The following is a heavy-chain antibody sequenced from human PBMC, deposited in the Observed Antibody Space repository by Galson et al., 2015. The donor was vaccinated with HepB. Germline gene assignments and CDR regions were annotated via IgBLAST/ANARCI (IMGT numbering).Heavy chain of an antibody. CDR3: TYSDHLETDY. CDR2: ISHAGTTE. CDR1: GFTFSSHA. V-gene: IGHV3-30*04. Sequence: SLRLSCAASGFTFSSHAMHWVRQAPGKGLEWVAFISHAGTTEDYADSVRGRFSVSRDNSKDTLYLQMNRLRTDDTAVYWCTYSDHLETDYWGQGTLVTVSS. D-gene: IGHD4-17*01. J-gene: IGHJ4*02.